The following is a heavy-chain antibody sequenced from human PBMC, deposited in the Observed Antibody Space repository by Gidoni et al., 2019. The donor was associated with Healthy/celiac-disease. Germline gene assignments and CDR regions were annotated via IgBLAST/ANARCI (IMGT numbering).Heavy chain of an antibody. J-gene: IGHJ6*02. CDR1: GFTFDDYA. V-gene: IGHV3-9*01. Sequence: EVQLVESGGGLVQPGRSLRLSCAASGFTFDDYAMHWVRQAPGKGLEWVSGISWNSGSIGYADSVKGRFTISRDNAKNSLYLQMNSLRAEDTALYYCAKGTTHYYYYYYGMDVWGQGTTVTVSS. CDR2: ISWNSGSI. CDR3: AKGTTHYYYYYYGMDV.